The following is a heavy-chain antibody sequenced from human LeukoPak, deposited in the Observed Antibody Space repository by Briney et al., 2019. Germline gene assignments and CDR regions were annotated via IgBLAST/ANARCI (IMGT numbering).Heavy chain of an antibody. CDR3: AKMMGQRLYDYCMDI. D-gene: IGHD3-16*01. V-gene: IGHV3-23*01. CDR2: MSGSGDGT. Sequence: GGSLRLSCAASGFAFSNFAMSWVRQAPGKGLEWVSAMSGSGDGTYYADSVKGRFTISRDNSKNTLYLQMNSLRAEDTAVYYCAKMMGQRLYDYCMDIWGKGTTVTVSS. CDR1: GFAFSNFA. J-gene: IGHJ6*03.